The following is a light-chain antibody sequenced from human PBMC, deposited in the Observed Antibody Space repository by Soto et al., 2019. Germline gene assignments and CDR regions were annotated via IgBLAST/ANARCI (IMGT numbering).Light chain of an antibody. CDR3: SSSTSSSTLV. J-gene: IGLJ1*01. V-gene: IGLV2-14*01. CDR1: ASDVGAYDY. Sequence: QSALTQPASVSGSPGQSITISCTETASDVGAYDYVSWYQHHPGKPPKLLIFEVRDRPSGVSNRFSGSKSGNTASLTISGLQPEDEADYFCSSSTSSSTLVFGTVTKLTVL. CDR2: EVR.